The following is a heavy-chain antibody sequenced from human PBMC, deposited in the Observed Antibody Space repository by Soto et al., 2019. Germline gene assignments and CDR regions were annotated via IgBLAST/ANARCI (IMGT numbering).Heavy chain of an antibody. CDR1: GFTFSSYW. CDR2: INSDGSST. D-gene: IGHD5-12*01. V-gene: IGHV3-74*01. CDR3: ARAHSGPLLPYYYYYMDV. J-gene: IGHJ6*03. Sequence: GGSLRLSCAASGFTFSSYWMHWVRQAPGKGLVWVSRINSDGSSTSYADSVKGRFTISRDNAKNTLYLQMNSLRAEDTAVYYCARAHSGPLLPYYYYYMDVWGKGTTVTVSS.